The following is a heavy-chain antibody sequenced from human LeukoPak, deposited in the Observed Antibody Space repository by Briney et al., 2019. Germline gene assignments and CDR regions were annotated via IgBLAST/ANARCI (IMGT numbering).Heavy chain of an antibody. CDR1: GFTFSSYW. J-gene: IGHJ4*02. D-gene: IGHD2-8*01. CDR2: ISGSGGST. V-gene: IGHV3-23*01. Sequence: GGSLRLSCAASGFTFSSYWMHWVRQAPGKGLEWVSAISGSGGSTYYADSVKGRFTISSDNSKNTLYLQMNSLRAEDTAVYYCAKALRGPCTDWGQGTLVTVSS. CDR3: AKALRGPCTD.